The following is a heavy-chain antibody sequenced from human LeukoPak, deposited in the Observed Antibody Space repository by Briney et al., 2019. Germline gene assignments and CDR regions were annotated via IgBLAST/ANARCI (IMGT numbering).Heavy chain of an antibody. Sequence: PSETLSLTCTVSGGSISSSSYYWGWIRQPPGKGLEWIGSIYYSGSTYYSPSLKSRVTISVDTSKNQFSLKLSSVTAADTAVYYCARESSVMRYCSGGSCFRLYYYYMDVWGKGTTVTISS. CDR1: GGSISSSSYY. D-gene: IGHD2-15*01. CDR3: ARESSVMRYCSGGSCFRLYYYYMDV. V-gene: IGHV4-39*07. CDR2: IYYSGST. J-gene: IGHJ6*03.